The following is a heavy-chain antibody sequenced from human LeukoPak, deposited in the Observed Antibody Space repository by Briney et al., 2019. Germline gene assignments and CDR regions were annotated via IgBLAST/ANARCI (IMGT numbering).Heavy chain of an antibody. CDR2: ISYDGSNE. CDR1: GFTFRTYS. V-gene: IGHV3-30-3*01. Sequence: PGGSLRLSCAASGFTFRTYSMHWVRQAPGKGLEWVAVISYDGSNEHYADDSVKGRFTISRDNSKNTLYLQMNSLRAEDTALYYCARATGANCYWGSNFWGQGTLVTVSP. CDR3: ARATGANCYWGSNF. D-gene: IGHD2-15*01. J-gene: IGHJ4*02.